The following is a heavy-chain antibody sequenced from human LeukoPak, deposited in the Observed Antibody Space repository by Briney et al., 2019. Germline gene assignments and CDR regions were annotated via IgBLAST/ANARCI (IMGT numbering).Heavy chain of an antibody. CDR3: ARGEYMYGHDIDY. J-gene: IGHJ4*02. V-gene: IGHV1-8*01. CDR2: MNPNNGNT. D-gene: IGHD2/OR15-2a*01. Sequence: GASEKVSCKASGYTFTSYDINWVRRATGQGLEWMGWMNPNNGNTGYARKFQGRVTMTRNTSISTVYMELSSLRYEDTAVYYCARGEYMYGHDIDYWGQGTLVTVSS. CDR1: GYTFTSYD.